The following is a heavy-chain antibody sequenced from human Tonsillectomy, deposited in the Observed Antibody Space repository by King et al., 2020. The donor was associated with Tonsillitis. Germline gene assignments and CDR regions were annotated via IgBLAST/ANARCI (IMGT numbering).Heavy chain of an antibody. CDR3: ARDVEMGDSRYCYYGMDV. Sequence: VQLVESGGGVVQPGRSLRLSCAASGFPFSSYAMHWVRQAPGKGLEWVAVISYDGSNKYYADSVKGRFTISRDNSKNTLYLQMNSLRAEDTAVYYCARDVEMGDSRYCYYGMDVWGQGTTVTVSS. D-gene: IGHD5-24*01. J-gene: IGHJ6*02. V-gene: IGHV3-30-3*01. CDR1: GFPFSSYA. CDR2: ISYDGSNK.